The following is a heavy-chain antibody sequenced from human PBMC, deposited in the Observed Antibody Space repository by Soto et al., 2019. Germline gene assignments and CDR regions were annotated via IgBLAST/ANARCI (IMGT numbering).Heavy chain of an antibody. Sequence: DVQLLESGGGLVQPGGSLRLSCAASGFTFRSYAMSWVRQAPGKGLEWVSGISGSSISTHYADSVKGRFTVSRDNSKNTLSLQMNSLRAEDTAVYNCAKAPVGPASSFDLWGRGILVTVSS. V-gene: IGHV3-23*01. CDR1: GFTFRSYA. CDR3: AKAPVGPASSFDL. CDR2: ISGSSIST. J-gene: IGHJ2*01. D-gene: IGHD6-6*01.